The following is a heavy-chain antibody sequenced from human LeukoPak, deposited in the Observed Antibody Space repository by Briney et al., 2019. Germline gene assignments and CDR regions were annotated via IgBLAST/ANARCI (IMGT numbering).Heavy chain of an antibody. CDR1: GFTFSSYA. V-gene: IGHV3-30-3*01. D-gene: IGHD3-22*01. CDR3: ARETHYYESNGYYSNTVSGGFDY. CDR2: ISYDGSNK. J-gene: IGHJ4*02. Sequence: GGSLRLSCAASGFTFSSYAMHWVRQAPGKGLEWVAVISYDGSNKYYADSVKCRFTISRDNSKNTLYLQMNSLRAEDTAVYYCARETHYYESNGYYSNTVSGGFDYWGQGTLVTVSS.